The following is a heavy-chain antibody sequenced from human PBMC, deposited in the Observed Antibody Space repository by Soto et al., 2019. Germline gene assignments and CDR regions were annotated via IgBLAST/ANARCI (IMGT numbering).Heavy chain of an antibody. CDR1: GFTFSSHT. V-gene: IGHV3-64*02. D-gene: IGHD6-13*01. Sequence: GGSLRLSCAASGFTFSSHTMHWVRQAPGKGLEYVSTVSSNGGSTYYADSVRGRFTISRDNSKNTLYLQLGSLRAEDMSVYYCARGLGSSWYYAFDIWGQGTMVTVSS. CDR2: VSSNGGST. J-gene: IGHJ3*02. CDR3: ARGLGSSWYYAFDI.